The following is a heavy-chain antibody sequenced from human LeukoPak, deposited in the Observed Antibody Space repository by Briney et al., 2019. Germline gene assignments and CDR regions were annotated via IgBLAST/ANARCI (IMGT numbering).Heavy chain of an antibody. CDR2: IIGSGDTT. Sequence: GGSLRLSCAASGFTFSTYAMGWVRQAPGKGLEWVSAIIGSGDTTAYAASVKGRFTISRDNSKNTLYLQMNSLRAEDTAVYDCAKTPGYFDYWGQGTLVTVSS. CDR1: GFTFSTYA. J-gene: IGHJ4*02. CDR3: AKTPGYFDY. V-gene: IGHV3-23*01.